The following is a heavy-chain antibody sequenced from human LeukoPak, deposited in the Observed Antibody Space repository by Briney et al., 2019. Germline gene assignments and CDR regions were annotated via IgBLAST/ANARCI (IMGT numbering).Heavy chain of an antibody. CDR3: ARDYGGVMFDY. Sequence: GGSLRLSCAASGFTFSRFEMNWVRQGPGKGLEWVSYISGSGSTKYYAETAKGRFTISRDNDKSLLYLQMNSLRAEDTAVYYCARDYGGVMFDYWGQGTLLTVSS. J-gene: IGHJ4*02. CDR2: ISGSGSTK. D-gene: IGHD4-23*01. CDR1: GFTFSRFE. V-gene: IGHV3-48*03.